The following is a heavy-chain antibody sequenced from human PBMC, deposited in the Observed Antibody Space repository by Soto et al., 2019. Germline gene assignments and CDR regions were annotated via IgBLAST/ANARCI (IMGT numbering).Heavy chain of an antibody. CDR3: ARENYYARYVEV. V-gene: IGHV3-53*04. CDR1: GFNVSRNY. CDR2: IYSGDTT. Sequence: EVQLVESGGGLVQPGESLRLSCAVSGFNVSRNYMAWVRQAPGKGLEWVSIIYSGDTTHYGDPVKGRFTISRHNSNNTVSLQMNSLRAEDTAVYYCARENYYARYVEVWGKGTTVTVS. J-gene: IGHJ6*03. D-gene: IGHD3-10*01.